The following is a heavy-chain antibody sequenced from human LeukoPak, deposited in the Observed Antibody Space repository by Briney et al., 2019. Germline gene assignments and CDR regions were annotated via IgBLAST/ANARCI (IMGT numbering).Heavy chain of an antibody. CDR3: VGVATGSYGMDV. CDR1: GGSISSGGYY. J-gene: IGHJ6*02. CDR2: IYYSGST. V-gene: IGHV4-31*03. Sequence: PSETLSLTCTVTGGSISSGGYYWSWIRQHPGKGLEWIGYIYYSGSTYYNPSLKSRVTISVDTSKNQFSLKLSSVTAADTAVYYCVGVATGSYGMDVWGQGTMVTVSS. D-gene: IGHD5-12*01.